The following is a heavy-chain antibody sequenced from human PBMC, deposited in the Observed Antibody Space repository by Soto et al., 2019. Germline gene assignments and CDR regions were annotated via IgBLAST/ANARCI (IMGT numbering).Heavy chain of an antibody. D-gene: IGHD2-15*01. CDR3: ARDVGYCSGCTCYAVLDY. Sequence: EVQLVESGGGLVQPGGSLRLSCAASGFTFSSNWMNWVRQAPGKGLEWVANIKQDGSEKYYVDSVKGRFTISRDNAKNSLYLQMNSLRAEDTAVYYCARDVGYCSGCTCYAVLDYWGQGTLVTVSS. J-gene: IGHJ4*02. CDR1: GFTFSSNW. V-gene: IGHV3-7*01. CDR2: IKQDGSEK.